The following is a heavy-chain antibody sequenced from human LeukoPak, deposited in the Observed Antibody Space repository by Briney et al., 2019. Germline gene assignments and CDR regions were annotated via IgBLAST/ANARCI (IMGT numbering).Heavy chain of an antibody. D-gene: IGHD3-3*01. V-gene: IGHV3-33*01. CDR2: LWYDESNK. CDR1: GFTFRNYG. CDR3: ARIFTSGYSTDY. J-gene: IGHJ4*02. Sequence: PGRSLRLSCAASGFTFRNYGMHWVRQAPGKGLEWVAVLWYDESNKFYADSVKGRFTISRDTSKNTLYLQMNSLRAEDTAVYYCARIFTSGYSTDYWGQGTLVTVSS.